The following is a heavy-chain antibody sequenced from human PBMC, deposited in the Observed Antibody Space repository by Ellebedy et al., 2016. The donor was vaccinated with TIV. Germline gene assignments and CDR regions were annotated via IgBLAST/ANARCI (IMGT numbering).Heavy chain of an antibody. D-gene: IGHD3-10*01. V-gene: IGHV1-3*01. J-gene: IGHJ5*02. CDR3: ARVYGAFNWFDP. CDR2: INAGNGNT. CDR1: GYTFTNYA. Sequence: AASVKVSCKASGYTFTNYAMHWVRQAPGQRLEWMGWINAGNGNTKYSQKFQGRVTITRDTSAITAYMELSSLRSEDTAVYYCARVYGAFNWFDPWGQGTLVTVSS.